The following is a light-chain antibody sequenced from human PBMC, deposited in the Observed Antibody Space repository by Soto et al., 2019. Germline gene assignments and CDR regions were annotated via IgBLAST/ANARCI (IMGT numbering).Light chain of an antibody. V-gene: IGKV1-39*01. J-gene: IGKJ1*01. CDR2: AAS. Sequence: DIQMTQSPSSLSASVGDRVTITCRASRSISNYLNWYQHKSGKAPRLLIYAASSLQVGVPSRFSGYGTGTAFTLTITSLQPEDSATYYCQQSYSVPRFGQGTRVDLK. CDR1: RSISNY. CDR3: QQSYSVPR.